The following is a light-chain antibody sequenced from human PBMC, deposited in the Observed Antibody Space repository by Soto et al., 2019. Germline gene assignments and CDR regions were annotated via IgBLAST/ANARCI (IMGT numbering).Light chain of an antibody. CDR1: QSVSSSY. J-gene: IGKJ3*01. CDR3: QQYGSPSFT. Sequence: EIVLTQSPGTLSLSPGERATLSCRASQSVSSSYLAWYQQKPGQAPRLLIYGASSRATGIPDRFSGSGSGTDFTVTIRRLETEDFTVYSSQQYGSPSFTFGPGTKSGYQT. V-gene: IGKV3-20*01. CDR2: GAS.